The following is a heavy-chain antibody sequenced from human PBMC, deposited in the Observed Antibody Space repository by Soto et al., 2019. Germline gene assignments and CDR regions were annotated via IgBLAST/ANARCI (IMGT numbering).Heavy chain of an antibody. V-gene: IGHV3-30*18. Sequence: PGGSLRLSCAASGFTFSNYGMHWVRQAPGKGLEWVAAILYDGSNTYYVDSVKGRFTVSRDNSKNTLYLEMNSLRPEDTAVYHCAKSRDGYSFYYFYGMDVWGQGTTVTVSS. D-gene: IGHD4-4*01. J-gene: IGHJ6*02. CDR3: AKSRDGYSFYYFYGMDV. CDR2: ILYDGSNT. CDR1: GFTFSNYG.